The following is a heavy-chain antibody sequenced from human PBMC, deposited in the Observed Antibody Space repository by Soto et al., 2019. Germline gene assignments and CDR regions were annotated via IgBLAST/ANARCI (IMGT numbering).Heavy chain of an antibody. CDR2: TYYRSRWYS. CDR3: ARSEEDSDYYYYGMDV. CDR1: GDTVSSNSVA. Sequence: SQTLSLTCAGSGDTVSSNSVAWNWVRQSPSRGLEWLGRTYYRSRWYSDYAVSVGSRIGINADTSKNQVSLQLNSVTPEDTAVYYCARSEEDSDYYYYGMDVWGQGTTVTVSS. J-gene: IGHJ6*02. V-gene: IGHV6-1*01. D-gene: IGHD2-15*01.